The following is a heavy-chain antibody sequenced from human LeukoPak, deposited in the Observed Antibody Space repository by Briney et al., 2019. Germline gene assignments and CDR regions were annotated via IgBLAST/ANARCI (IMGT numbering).Heavy chain of an antibody. Sequence: ASVKVSCKASGYTFTRYDIRWVRQATGQGLEWMGWLNPRNGNTGSAEKFQGRVTVTRDTSISTVYIELSILRSEDTAVYYCARSLSSHYDALTGYYTRAFDIWGQGTMVTVSS. CDR3: ARSLSSHYDALTGYYTRAFDI. CDR1: GYTFTRYD. J-gene: IGHJ3*02. D-gene: IGHD3-9*01. CDR2: LNPRNGNT. V-gene: IGHV1-8*01.